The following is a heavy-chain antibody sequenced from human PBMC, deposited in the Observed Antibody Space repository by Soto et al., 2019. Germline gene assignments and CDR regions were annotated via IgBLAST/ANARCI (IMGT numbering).Heavy chain of an antibody. CDR3: ARDVAYAFDL. CDR2: ISSSSSTI. V-gene: IGHV3-48*01. D-gene: IGHD2-8*02. CDR1: GFTFSSYS. J-gene: IGHJ4*02. Sequence: EVQLVESGGGLVQPGGSLRLSCAASGFTFSSYSMNWVRQAPGKGLEWISYISSSSSTIYYADSVKGRFTISRDNAKNSLYLQMNSLRAEGTAVYYCARDVAYAFDLWGQGTLVTVSA.